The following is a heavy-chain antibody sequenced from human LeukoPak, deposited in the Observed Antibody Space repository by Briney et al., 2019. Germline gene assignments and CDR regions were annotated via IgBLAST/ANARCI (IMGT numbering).Heavy chain of an antibody. V-gene: IGHV3-30*18. CDR3: AKDLGTVTTHYYYYGMDV. CDR2: ISYDGSNK. Sequence: PGGSLRLSCAASGFTFSSYEMSWVRQAPGKGLEWVAVISYDGSNKYYADSVKGRFTISRDNSKNTLYLQMNSLRAEDTAVYYCAKDLGTVTTHYYYYGMDVWGQGTTVTVSS. D-gene: IGHD4-17*01. CDR1: GFTFSSYE. J-gene: IGHJ6*02.